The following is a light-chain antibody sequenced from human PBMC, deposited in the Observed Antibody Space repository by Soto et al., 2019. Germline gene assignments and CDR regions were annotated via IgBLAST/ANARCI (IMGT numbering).Light chain of an antibody. CDR2: AAS. CDR3: QQLNSYPPI. Sequence: DIQLTQSPSFLSASVGDRVTITCRASQGISSYLAWYQQKPGKAPKLLIYAASTLQSEVPSRFSGSGSGTEFTLTINRLQPEDFATYYCQQLNSYPPIFCQGTKLEIK. V-gene: IGKV1-9*01. J-gene: IGKJ2*01. CDR1: QGISSY.